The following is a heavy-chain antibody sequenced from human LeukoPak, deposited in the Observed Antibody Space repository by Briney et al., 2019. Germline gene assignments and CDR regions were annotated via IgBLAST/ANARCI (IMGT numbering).Heavy chain of an antibody. CDR2: ISAYNGNT. J-gene: IGHJ5*02. CDR1: GYTFTSYG. V-gene: IGHV1-18*01. CDR3: ARDRILATYYYESSGTSGWFDP. Sequence: ASVKVSCKASGYTFTSYGISWVRQAPGQGLEGMGWISAYNGNTNYAQKLQGRVTMTTDTSTSTAYMELRSLRSDDTAVYYCARDRILATYYYESSGTSGWFDPWGQGTLVTVSS. D-gene: IGHD3-22*01.